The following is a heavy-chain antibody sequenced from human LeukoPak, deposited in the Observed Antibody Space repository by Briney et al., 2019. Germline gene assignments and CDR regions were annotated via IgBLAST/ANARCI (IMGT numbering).Heavy chain of an antibody. J-gene: IGHJ5*02. CDR2: IIPIFGTA. D-gene: IGHD6-13*01. CDR1: GGTFSSYA. CDR3: GTQAAAGTKGWFDP. Sequence: SVKVSCKASGGTFSSYAISWVRQAPGQGLEWMGGIIPIFGTANYAQKFQGRVTITADESTSTAYMELSSLRSEDTAVYYCGTQAAAGTKGWFDPWGQGTLVTVSS. V-gene: IGHV1-69*13.